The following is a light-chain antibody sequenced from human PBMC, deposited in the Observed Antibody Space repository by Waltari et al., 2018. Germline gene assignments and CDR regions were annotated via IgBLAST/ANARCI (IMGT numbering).Light chain of an antibody. J-gene: IGKJ3*01. CDR1: QGISNY. CDR2: AAS. CDR3: QKYNSAPLT. Sequence: DIQMTQSPSSLSASVGDRVTITCRASQGISNYLAWYQQKPGKVPKLLIYAASTLRSGVPPRFSGSESGTDFTLTISSLQPEDVATYYCQKYNSAPLTFGPGTKVDIK. V-gene: IGKV1-27*01.